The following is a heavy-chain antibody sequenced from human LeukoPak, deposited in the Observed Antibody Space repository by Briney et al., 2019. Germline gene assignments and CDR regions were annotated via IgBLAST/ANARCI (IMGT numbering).Heavy chain of an antibody. CDR3: ARTPTLHYYFDY. CDR1: GFTINDYW. D-gene: IGHD2-15*01. V-gene: IGHV3-74*03. J-gene: IGHJ4*02. CDR2: VNSDGSSK. Sequence: PGGSLRLSCVVSGFTINDYWMHWVRQAPGKGLEWVSRVNSDGSSKTYADSVKGRFTISRDNSKNTLYLQMNSLRAEDTAVYYCARTPTLHYYFDYWGQGTLVTVSS.